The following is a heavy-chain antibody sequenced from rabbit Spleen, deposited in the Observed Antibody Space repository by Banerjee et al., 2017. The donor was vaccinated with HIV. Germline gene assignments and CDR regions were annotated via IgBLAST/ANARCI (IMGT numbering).Heavy chain of an antibody. D-gene: IGHD1-1*01. V-gene: IGHV1S47*01. J-gene: IGHJ4*01. CDR3: VRGASSSGYYSL. CDR1: GFDFSSYG. CDR2: IDPLFGTT. Sequence: EQLEESGGGLVKPEGSLTLTCKASGFDFSSYGVSWVRQAPGKGLEWIGYIDPLFGTTYYANWVNGRFTISSHNAQNTLYLQLNSLTAADTATYFCVRGASSSGYYSLWGPGTLVTVS.